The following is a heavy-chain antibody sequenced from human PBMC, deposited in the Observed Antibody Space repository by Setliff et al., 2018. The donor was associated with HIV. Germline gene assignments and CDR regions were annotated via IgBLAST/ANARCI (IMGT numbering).Heavy chain of an antibody. V-gene: IGHV1-3*01. CDR3: ARDIYDSGWFALEY. CDR1: GYTFSTYA. D-gene: IGHD6-19*01. J-gene: IGHJ4*02. CDR2: ISAGKGMT. Sequence: ASVKVSCKASGYTFSTYAMHWVRQAPGQRLEWMGWISAGKGMTKYSKKFQGRVTLTRDTAASTAYMELSSLRSEDTAVYYCARDIYDSGWFALEYWGQGTLVTVSS.